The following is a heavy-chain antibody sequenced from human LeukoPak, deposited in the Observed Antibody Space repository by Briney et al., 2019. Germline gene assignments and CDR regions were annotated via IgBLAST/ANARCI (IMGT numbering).Heavy chain of an antibody. Sequence: GGSLRLSCAASGFTFSSYGMSWVRQAPGKGLEWVAAISGSGGSTYYADSVKGRFTISRDNSKNTLYLQMNSLRAEDTAVYYCAKVYSSGWYDVLDYWGQGTLVTVSS. V-gene: IGHV3-23*01. CDR2: ISGSGGST. D-gene: IGHD6-19*01. J-gene: IGHJ4*02. CDR1: GFTFSSYG. CDR3: AKVYSSGWYDVLDY.